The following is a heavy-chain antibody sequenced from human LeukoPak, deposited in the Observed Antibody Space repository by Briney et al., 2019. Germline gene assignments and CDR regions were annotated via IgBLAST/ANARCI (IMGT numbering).Heavy chain of an antibody. V-gene: IGHV4-39*07. CDR3: ARVLMGNDVDY. Sequence: SETLSLTCTVSGGSISSSNYYWGWIRQPPAKGLEWIGSIYYSSGSTYYNPSLKSRVTISIDTTKNQFSLKLSSVTAADTAVYYCARVLMGNDVDYWGQGTLVTVSS. CDR2: IYYSSGST. J-gene: IGHJ4*02. D-gene: IGHD2-8*01. CDR1: GGSISSSNYY.